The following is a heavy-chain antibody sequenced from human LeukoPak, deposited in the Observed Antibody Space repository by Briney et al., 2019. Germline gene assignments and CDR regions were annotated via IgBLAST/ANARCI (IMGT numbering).Heavy chain of an antibody. Sequence: GGSLRLSCAASGFAFDDYGMSWVRQVPGERLEWVSDTNWNGGSTGYAASVKGRFIISRDNVKNSLFLQMNSLRAEDTAFYYCARVGFGGNSFDSWGQGTLLTVSS. V-gene: IGHV3-20*04. J-gene: IGHJ4*02. D-gene: IGHD4-23*01. CDR1: GFAFDDYG. CDR3: ARVGFGGNSFDS. CDR2: TNWNGGST.